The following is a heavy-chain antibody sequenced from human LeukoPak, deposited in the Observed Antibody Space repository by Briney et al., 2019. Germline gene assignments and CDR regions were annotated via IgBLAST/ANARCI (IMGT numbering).Heavy chain of an antibody. CDR1: GYTFTSYG. D-gene: IGHD2-2*01. V-gene: IGHV1-2*02. CDR3: ARTPLLEDIVVVPAAMDYYYYYMDV. Sequence: ASVKVSCKASGYTFTSYGISWVRQAPGQGPEWMGWINPNSGGTNYAQKFQGRVTMTRDTSISTAYMELSRLRSDDTAVYYCARTPLLEDIVVVPAAMDYYYYYMDVWGKGTTVTVSS. J-gene: IGHJ6*03. CDR2: INPNSGGT.